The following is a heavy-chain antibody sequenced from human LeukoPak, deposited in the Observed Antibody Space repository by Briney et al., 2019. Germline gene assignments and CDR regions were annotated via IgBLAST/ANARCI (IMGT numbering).Heavy chain of an antibody. CDR1: GIIFSRYW. CDR3: ASGYEDY. D-gene: IGHD2-15*01. Sequence: GGPLRLSCAASGIIFSRYWMSWVRQAPGTGLEWVANIKQDGSEKYYVDSVKGRFTISRDNAKNSLYLQMNSLRAEDTAVCYCASGYEDYWGQGTLVTVSS. CDR2: IKQDGSEK. J-gene: IGHJ4*02. V-gene: IGHV3-7*02.